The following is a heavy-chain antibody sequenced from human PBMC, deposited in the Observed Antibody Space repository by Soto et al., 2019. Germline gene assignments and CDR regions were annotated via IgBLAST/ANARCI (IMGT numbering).Heavy chain of an antibody. J-gene: IGHJ4*02. Sequence: QVQLQESGPGLVKASQTLSLTCTVSGGSISSADYYWTWVRQPPGKGLEWIGYIYFRGTTHYNPSLKSRVNISLDTSKNQFSLRLSSVTAADTAVYYCARDRYFGSGSYWGVDYWGQGTLLTVSS. CDR3: ARDRYFGSGSYWGVDY. D-gene: IGHD3-10*01. CDR1: GGSISSADYY. CDR2: IYFRGTT. V-gene: IGHV4-30-4*08.